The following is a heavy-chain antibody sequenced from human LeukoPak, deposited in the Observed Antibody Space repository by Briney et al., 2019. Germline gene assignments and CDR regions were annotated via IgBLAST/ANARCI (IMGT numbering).Heavy chain of an antibody. CDR2: IRSKAYGGTT. D-gene: IGHD3-9*01. V-gene: IGHV3-49*03. Sequence: PGGSLRLSCTASGFTFGDYAMSWFRQAPGKGLEWVGFIRSKAYGGTTENAASVKGRFTISRDDSKSIAYLQMNSLKTEDTAVYYCTREGYYDILTGFDYWGQGTLVTVSS. CDR1: GFTFGDYA. CDR3: TREGYYDILTGFDY. J-gene: IGHJ4*02.